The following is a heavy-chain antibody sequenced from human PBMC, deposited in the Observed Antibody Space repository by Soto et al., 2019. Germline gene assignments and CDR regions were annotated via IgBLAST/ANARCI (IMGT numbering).Heavy chain of an antibody. D-gene: IGHD6-19*01. CDR2: LSYDGSDK. J-gene: IGHJ6*02. CDR1: GFTFSSYA. V-gene: IGHV3-30-3*01. Sequence: QVQLVESGGGVVQPGRSLRLSCAASGFTFSSYAMHWVRQAPGKGLEWVAVLSYDGSDKYYADSVKGRFTISRDNSKNTLYLQMNSLRAEDTAVYYCARAGALAGSISYYDGMDVWGQGTTVTVSS. CDR3: ARAGALAGSISYYDGMDV.